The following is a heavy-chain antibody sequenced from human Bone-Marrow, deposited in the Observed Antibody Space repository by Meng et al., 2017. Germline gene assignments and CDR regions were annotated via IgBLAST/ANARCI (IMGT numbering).Heavy chain of an antibody. Sequence: GGSLRLSCAASGFTFSSYGMHWVRQAPGKGLEWVAVIWYDGSNKYYADSVKGRFTISRDNSKNTLYLQMNSLRAEDTAVYYCARQKDYYDSSDARNFDYWGQGNLVTVSS. CDR3: ARQKDYYDSSDARNFDY. D-gene: IGHD3-22*01. V-gene: IGHV3-33*01. CDR1: GFTFSSYG. J-gene: IGHJ4*02. CDR2: IWYDGSNK.